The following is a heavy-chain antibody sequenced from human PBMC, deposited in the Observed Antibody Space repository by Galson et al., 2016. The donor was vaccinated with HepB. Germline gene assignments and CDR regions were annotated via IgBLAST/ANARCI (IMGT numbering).Heavy chain of an antibody. CDR2: MSPNSGNT. CDR3: SRDYGGNSGWFDP. J-gene: IGHJ5*02. Sequence: SVKVSCKASGYTFTNYDINWVRQATGQGLEWLGWMSPNSGNTGYAQNFQGRVTLTRDTSISTAYMELSSLSSDETAVHYCSRDYGGNSGWFDPWGQGTLVTVSS. CDR1: GYTFTNYD. V-gene: IGHV1-8*01. D-gene: IGHD4-23*01.